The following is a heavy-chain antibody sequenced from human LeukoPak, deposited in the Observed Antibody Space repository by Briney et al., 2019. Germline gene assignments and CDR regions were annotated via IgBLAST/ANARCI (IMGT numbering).Heavy chain of an antibody. Sequence: GGSLRLSCAASGFTFNNYSMNWVCQAPGKGLEWVSYISNTSVTISYADSVKGRFTISRDNAKNSLYLQMNSLRVEDTAVYYCARISMIRGVTWYYYYMDVWGKGTTVTVSS. D-gene: IGHD3-10*01. CDR1: GFTFNNYS. CDR3: ARISMIRGVTWYYYYMDV. J-gene: IGHJ6*03. CDR2: ISNTSVTI. V-gene: IGHV3-48*01.